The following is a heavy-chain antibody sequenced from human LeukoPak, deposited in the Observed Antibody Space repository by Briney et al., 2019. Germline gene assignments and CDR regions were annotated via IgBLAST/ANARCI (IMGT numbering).Heavy chain of an antibody. Sequence: ASVKVSCKASGYTFTSYAMNWVRQAPGQGLEWMGWINTNTGNPTYAQGFTGRFVFSLDTSVSTAYLQISSLKAEDTAVYYCARVPAAGNSREGADYWGQGTLITVSS. D-gene: IGHD6-13*01. V-gene: IGHV7-4-1*02. CDR3: ARVPAAGNSREGADY. CDR1: GYTFTSYA. J-gene: IGHJ4*02. CDR2: INTNTGNP.